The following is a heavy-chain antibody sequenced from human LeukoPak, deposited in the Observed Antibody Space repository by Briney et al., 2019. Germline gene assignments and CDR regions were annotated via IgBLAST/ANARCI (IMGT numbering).Heavy chain of an antibody. D-gene: IGHD5-18*01. J-gene: IGHJ3*02. CDR3: ARIGLWYAFDI. CDR2: IIPIFGTA. Sequence: GASVKVSCKASGGTFTSYAISWVRQAPGQGLEWMGGIIPIFGTANYAQKFQGRVTITADESTSTAYMELSSLRSEDTAVYYCARIGLWYAFDIWGQGTMVTVSS. V-gene: IGHV1-69*01. CDR1: GGTFTSYA.